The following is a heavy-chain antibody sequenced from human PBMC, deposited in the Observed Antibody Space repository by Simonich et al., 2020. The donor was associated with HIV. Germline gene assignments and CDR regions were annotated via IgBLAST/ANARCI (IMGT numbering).Heavy chain of an antibody. CDR1: GYPFTNYP. D-gene: IGHD1-26*01. J-gene: IGHJ4*02. Sequence: QVQFVQSGAEVKKPGASVKVSCKASGYPFTNYPIHWVRLAPGQRLTWVGWISPGNANTQYSQKFQGRVTITRDTSANTVYMEMRSLRSKDTAVYYCARGQADVGAGTLAHWGQGTPVAVSS. V-gene: IGHV1-3*01. CDR2: ISPGNANT. CDR3: ARGQADVGAGTLAH.